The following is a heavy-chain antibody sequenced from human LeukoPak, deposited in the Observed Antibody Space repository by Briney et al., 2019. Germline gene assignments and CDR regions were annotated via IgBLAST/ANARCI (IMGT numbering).Heavy chain of an antibody. J-gene: IGHJ6*02. CDR1: GSTFSAST. CDR2: IRDKANTYAT. V-gene: IGHV3-73*01. CDR3: ARGHYDMDV. Sequence: GGSLRLSCAASGSTFSASTIHWVRQASGRGLEWVGRIRDKANTYATSYGATLKGRFTISRDDLKNTAYLQMNSLRAEDTAVYYCARGHYDMDVWGQGTTVTVSS.